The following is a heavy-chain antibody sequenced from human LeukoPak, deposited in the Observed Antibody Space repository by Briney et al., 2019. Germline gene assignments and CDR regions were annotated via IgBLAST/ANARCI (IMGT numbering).Heavy chain of an antibody. CDR3: ARHFYDSRGSYSFALDY. CDR2: IYDSGST. CDR1: GGSLSSYY. V-gene: IGHV4-59*08. J-gene: IGHJ4*02. D-gene: IGHD1-26*01. Sequence: SETLSFTCTVSGGSLSSYYWSWIRQSPGRGLEWIGYIYDSGSTNYNPSLKSRVTISLDTSTNQFSLKLSSVTAADTAVYYCARHFYDSRGSYSFALDYWGQGNLVTVSS.